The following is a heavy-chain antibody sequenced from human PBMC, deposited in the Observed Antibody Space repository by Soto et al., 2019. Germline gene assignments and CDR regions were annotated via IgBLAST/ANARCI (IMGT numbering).Heavy chain of an antibody. D-gene: IGHD6-6*01. V-gene: IGHV3-33*01. CDR3: ARDRTSSSSIAFDY. J-gene: IGHJ4*02. Sequence: LRLSCAASGFTFSSYGMHWVRQAPGKGLEWVAVIWYDGSNKYYADSVKGRFTISRDNSKNTLYLQMNSLRAEDTAVYYCARDRTSSSSIAFDYWGQGTLVTVSS. CDR2: IWYDGSNK. CDR1: GFTFSSYG.